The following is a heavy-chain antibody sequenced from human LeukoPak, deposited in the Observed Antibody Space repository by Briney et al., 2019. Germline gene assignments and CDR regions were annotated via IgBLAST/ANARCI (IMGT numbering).Heavy chain of an antibody. CDR3: ARVTGYMIEDYFDY. D-gene: IGHD3-22*01. CDR2: INHSGST. J-gene: IGHJ4*02. Sequence: SETLSLTCAVYGGSFSGYYWSWIRQPPGKGLEWIGEINHSGSTDYNPSLKSRVTISVDTSKNQFSLRLSSVTAADTAVYYCARVTGYMIEDYFDYWGQGTLVTVSS. V-gene: IGHV4-34*01. CDR1: GGSFSGYY.